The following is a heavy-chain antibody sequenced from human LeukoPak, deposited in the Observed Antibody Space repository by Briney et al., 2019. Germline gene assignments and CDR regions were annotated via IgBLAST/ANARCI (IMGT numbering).Heavy chain of an antibody. CDR2: ISSSSSTI. J-gene: IGHJ4*02. CDR3: AKERDYRVSTSCDY. D-gene: IGHD3-10*01. V-gene: IGHV3-48*01. Sequence: GGSLRLSCAASGFTFSSYSMNWVRQAPGKGLEWVSYISSSSSTIYYADSVKGRFTISRDNSKNTLYLHMTSPRGGDTALYYCAKERDYRVSTSCDYWGQGTQVTVSS. CDR1: GFTFSSYS.